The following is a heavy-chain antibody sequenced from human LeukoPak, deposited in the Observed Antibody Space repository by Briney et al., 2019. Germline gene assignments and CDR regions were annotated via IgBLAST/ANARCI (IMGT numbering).Heavy chain of an antibody. CDR1: GFTFSSYS. CDR2: ISSSSSTI. V-gene: IGHV3-48*04. D-gene: IGHD3-16*02. CDR3: ARDLLGYNYYYMDV. J-gene: IGHJ6*03. Sequence: PGGSLRLSCAASGFTFSSYSMNWVRQAPGKGLEWVSYISSSSSTIYYADSVKGRFTISRDNAKNSLYLQMNSLRAEDTAVYYCARDLLGYNYYYMDVWGKGTTVTVSS.